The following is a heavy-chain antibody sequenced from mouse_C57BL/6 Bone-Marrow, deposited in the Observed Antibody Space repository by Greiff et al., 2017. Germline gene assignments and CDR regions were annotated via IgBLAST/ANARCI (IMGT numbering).Heavy chain of an antibody. D-gene: IGHD1-2*01. CDR1: GYSITSGYY. CDR2: ISYDGSN. J-gene: IGHJ1*03. CDR3: ARGDEGYRYIDV. Sequence: VQLKESGPGLVKPSQSLSLTCSVTGYSITSGYYWNWIRPFPGNHLEWMGYISYDGSNNYNPFLNNRISITRDTSKNQFFLMLNSVTTENTATYDFARGDEGYRYIDVWGTGTTVTVSS. V-gene: IGHV3-6*01.